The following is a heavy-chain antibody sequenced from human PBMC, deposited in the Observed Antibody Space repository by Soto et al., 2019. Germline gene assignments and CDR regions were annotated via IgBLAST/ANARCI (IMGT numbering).Heavy chain of an antibody. CDR1: GGSVSSGGNY. CDR2: VHDTGTT. Sequence: QLQLQEWGPGLVKPSETLSLTCAVSGGSVSSGGNYWGWTRQSPGKGLEWIGSVHDTGTTHYNPSLTSRVTISVDTSKNQFSLNVNSVTAADPAVYYCARGLSSPSAAGVWGQGTLVTVSS. CDR3: ARGLSSPSAAGV. D-gene: IGHD6-6*01. V-gene: IGHV4-39*01. J-gene: IGHJ4*02.